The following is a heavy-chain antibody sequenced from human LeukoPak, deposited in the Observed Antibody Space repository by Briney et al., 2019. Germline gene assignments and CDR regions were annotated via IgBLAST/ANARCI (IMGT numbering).Heavy chain of an antibody. CDR1: GFTFSSYW. CDR2: IKQDGSEK. V-gene: IGHV3-7*01. J-gene: IGHJ5*02. CDR3: ARDDCSSISCYHNWFDP. D-gene: IGHD2-2*01. Sequence: GGSLRLSCAASGFTFSSYWMSWVRQAPGKGLDWVANIKQDGSEKYYVDSVKGRFTISRDNVKNSLYLQMNSLRAEDTAVYYCARDDCSSISCYHNWFDPWGQGTLVTVSS.